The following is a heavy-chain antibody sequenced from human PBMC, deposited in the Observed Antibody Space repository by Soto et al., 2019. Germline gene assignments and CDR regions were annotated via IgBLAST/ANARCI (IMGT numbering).Heavy chain of an antibody. D-gene: IGHD4-17*01. CDR3: ARRGYGGNSFYYYYGMDV. V-gene: IGHV1-69*13. J-gene: IGHJ6*02. Sequence: SVKVSCKASGGTFSSYAISWVRQAPGQGLEWMGGIIPIFGTANYAQKFQGRVTITADESTSTAYMELSSLRSEDTAVYYCARRGYGGNSFYYYYGMDVWGQGTTVTVSS. CDR2: IIPIFGTA. CDR1: GGTFSSYA.